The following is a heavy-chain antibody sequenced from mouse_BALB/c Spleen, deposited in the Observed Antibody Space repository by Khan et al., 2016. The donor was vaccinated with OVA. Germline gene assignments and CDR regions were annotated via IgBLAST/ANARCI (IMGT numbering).Heavy chain of an antibody. CDR2: ISSGGSYT. CDR3: ARLAYYYKSEGFAY. Sequence: EVELVESGGDLVKPGGSLKLSCAASGFTFSTYGMSWVRQTPDKRLEWVATISSGGSYTYYPDNVKGRFTISRDNAKNTLYLQMSSLKSEDTAMYYCARLAYYYKSEGFAYWGQGTLVTVSA. J-gene: IGHJ3*01. D-gene: IGHD1-1*01. CDR1: GFTFSTYG. V-gene: IGHV5-6*01.